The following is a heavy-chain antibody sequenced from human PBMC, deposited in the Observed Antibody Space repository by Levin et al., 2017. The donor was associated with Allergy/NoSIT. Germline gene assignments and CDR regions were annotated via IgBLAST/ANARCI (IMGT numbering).Heavy chain of an antibody. V-gene: IGHV3-9*01. CDR2: ISWNGGSI. CDR3: AKAVLSHSPYDALDI. J-gene: IGHJ3*02. D-gene: IGHD1-26*01. Sequence: SLKISCAASGFSFNHYAMHWVRQGPGKGLEWVSGISWNGGSIGYVDSVKGRFIISRDNAKHSLYLQMNSLRGEDTAFYYCAKAVLSHSPYDALDIWGQGTMVTVSS. CDR1: GFSFNHYA.